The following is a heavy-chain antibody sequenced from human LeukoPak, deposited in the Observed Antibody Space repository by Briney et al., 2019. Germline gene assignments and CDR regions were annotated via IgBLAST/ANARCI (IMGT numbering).Heavy chain of an antibody. CDR2: IYYSGST. J-gene: IGHJ4*02. D-gene: IGHD6-19*01. CDR3: ARQMYSSGWYLAFDY. V-gene: IGHV4-39*01. CDR1: AGSISSSSYY. Sequence: PSETLSLTCTVSAGSISSSSYYWGWIRQPPGKGLEWIGSIYYSGSTYYNPSLKSRVTISVDTSKNQFSLKLSSVTAADTAVYYCARQMYSSGWYLAFDYWGQGTLVTVSS.